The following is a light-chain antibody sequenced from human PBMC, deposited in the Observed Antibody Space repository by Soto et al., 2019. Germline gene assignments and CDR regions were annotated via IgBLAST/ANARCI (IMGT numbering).Light chain of an antibody. CDR3: QQRSDWPPT. CDR2: DAS. Sequence: ENVLTQSPATLSLSPGYTSTLSCRATQSLRNYLAWYQQKLGQAPRLLIYDASKRATGIPARFSGSGSGTDFTLTISSLEPEDFAVYFCQQRSDWPPTFGQGTQLEIK. CDR1: QSLRNY. V-gene: IGKV3-11*01. J-gene: IGKJ5*01.